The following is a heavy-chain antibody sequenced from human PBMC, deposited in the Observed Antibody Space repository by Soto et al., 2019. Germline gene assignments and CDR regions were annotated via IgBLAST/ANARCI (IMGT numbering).Heavy chain of an antibody. Sequence: LSLTFTVSGGSVSSGRYYWSWIRQPPGKGLEWIGYMSYTGSTNYNPSLKSRVTISVDMSTNQFSLKLRSVTAADTAVYYCAREMVRGVIIRSYGMDVWGQGTTVTVSS. D-gene: IGHD3-10*01. CDR1: GGSVSSGRYY. J-gene: IGHJ6*02. CDR3: AREMVRGVIIRSYGMDV. V-gene: IGHV4-61*01. CDR2: MSYTGST.